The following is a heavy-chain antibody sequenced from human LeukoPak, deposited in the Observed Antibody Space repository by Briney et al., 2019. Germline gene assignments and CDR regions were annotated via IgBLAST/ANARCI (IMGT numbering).Heavy chain of an antibody. D-gene: IGHD6-13*01. CDR1: GVSINSGGYY. V-gene: IGHV4-31*03. CDR2: IYYSGST. Sequence: PSETLSLTCTVSGVSINSGGYYWNWIRQHPGTGLEWIGYIYYSGSTYYNPSLKRRVNISTDTSKNQFSLKLSSVTAADTAVYYCARVHSSSWYIWFDPWGQGTLVTVSS. CDR3: ARVHSSSWYIWFDP. J-gene: IGHJ5*02.